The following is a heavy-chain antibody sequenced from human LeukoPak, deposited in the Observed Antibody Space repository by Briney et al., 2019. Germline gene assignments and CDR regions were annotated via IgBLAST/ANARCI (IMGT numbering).Heavy chain of an antibody. Sequence: SVTVSFTASGGTFSIYAISWVRQAPGQGLEWMGGIIPIFGTANYAQKFQGRVTITADESTSTAYMELSSLRSEDTAVYYCATRGYSYGSNFDYWGQGTLVTVSS. D-gene: IGHD5-18*01. CDR1: GGTFSIYA. CDR3: ATRGYSYGSNFDY. CDR2: IIPIFGTA. V-gene: IGHV1-69*13. J-gene: IGHJ4*02.